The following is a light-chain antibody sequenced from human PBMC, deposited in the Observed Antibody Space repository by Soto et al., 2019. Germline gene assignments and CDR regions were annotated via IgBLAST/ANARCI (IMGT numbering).Light chain of an antibody. CDR1: QSVATN. CDR2: GAS. CDR3: QQYNKWPYT. J-gene: IGKJ2*01. V-gene: IGKV3-15*01. Sequence: EIVMTQSPATLSVSPGERATLSCRASQSVATNLAWYQQKPGQSPRLLIYGASTRATGIAAGFSGDGSGTEFTLTISSLQSEDFAVYFCQQYNKWPYTFGQGTKREIK.